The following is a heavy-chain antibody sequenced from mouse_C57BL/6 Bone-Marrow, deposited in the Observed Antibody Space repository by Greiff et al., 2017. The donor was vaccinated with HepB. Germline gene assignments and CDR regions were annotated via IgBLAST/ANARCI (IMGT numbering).Heavy chain of an antibody. CDR3: ARRVYYGNYEGYFDV. CDR2: IYPGDGDT. J-gene: IGHJ1*03. Sequence: VQLQQSGAELVKPGASVKISCKASGYAFSSYWMNWVKQRPGKGLEWIGQIYPGDGDTNYNGKFKGKATLTADKSSSTAYMQLSSLTSEDSAVYVCARRVYYGNYEGYFDVWGTGTTVTVSS. V-gene: IGHV1-80*01. D-gene: IGHD2-1*01. CDR1: GYAFSSYW.